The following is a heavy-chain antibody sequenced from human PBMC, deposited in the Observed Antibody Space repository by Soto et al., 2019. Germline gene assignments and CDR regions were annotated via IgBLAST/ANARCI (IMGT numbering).Heavy chain of an antibody. J-gene: IGHJ4*02. Sequence: SETLSLTCAVYGGSFSGYYWSWIRQPPGKGLEWIGEINHSGSTNYNPSLKSRVTISVDTSKNQFSLKLSSVTAADTAVYYCARGLPARIVATIISAESHSSLDYWGQGTLVTVSS. CDR3: ARGLPARIVATIISAESHSSLDY. CDR2: INHSGST. V-gene: IGHV4-34*01. D-gene: IGHD5-12*01. CDR1: GGSFSGYY.